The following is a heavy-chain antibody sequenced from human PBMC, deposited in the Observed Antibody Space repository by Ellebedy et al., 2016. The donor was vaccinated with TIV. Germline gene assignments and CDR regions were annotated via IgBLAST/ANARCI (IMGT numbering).Heavy chain of an antibody. V-gene: IGHV5-51*01. CDR2: IYPGDSHT. CDR1: GYNFTNYW. D-gene: IGHD3-10*01. Sequence: GESLKISCKASGYNFTNYWIGWVRQMPGKGLEWMGIIYPGDSHTTYSPSFRGPVIISADKSVNTAFLHWSSLQASDTAVYYCARPSAGAFDYWGQGTLVTVSS. CDR3: ARPSAGAFDY. J-gene: IGHJ4*02.